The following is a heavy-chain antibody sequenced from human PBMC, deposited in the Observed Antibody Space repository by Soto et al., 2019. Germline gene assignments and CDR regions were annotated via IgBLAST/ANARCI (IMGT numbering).Heavy chain of an antibody. CDR1: GGSISSYY. CDR2: IYYSGST. CDR3: AREDGKAVAGGFDY. D-gene: IGHD6-19*01. V-gene: IGHV4-59*01. J-gene: IGHJ4*02. Sequence: QVQLQESGPGLVKPSETLSLTCTVSGGSISSYYWSWIRQPPGKGLEWIGYIYYSGSTNYNPSRKSRVTIAVDTSKNQFALKLSSVTAADTAVYYCAREDGKAVAGGFDYWGQGTLVTVSS.